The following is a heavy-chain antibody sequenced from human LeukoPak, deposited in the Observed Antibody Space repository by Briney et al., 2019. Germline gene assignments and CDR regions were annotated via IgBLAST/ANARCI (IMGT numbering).Heavy chain of an antibody. J-gene: IGHJ4*02. CDR1: GFTVGHHY. Sequence: PGGSLRLSCAASGFTVGHHYMHWVRQSPGQGLVWVSYVNADGTTTTYADSVKGRFAVSRDNARNMVYLQMSSLRAEDTGVYYCVRDAPHSQFDYWGRGTLVTVSS. CDR2: VNADGTTT. CDR3: VRDAPHSQFDY. V-gene: IGHV3-74*03.